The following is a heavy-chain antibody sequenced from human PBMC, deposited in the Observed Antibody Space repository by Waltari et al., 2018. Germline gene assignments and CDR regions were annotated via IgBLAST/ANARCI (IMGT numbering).Heavy chain of an antibody. CDR1: GYTFTSYD. J-gene: IGHJ5*02. Sequence: QVQLVQSGAEVKKPGASVKVSCKASGYTFTSYDINWVRQATGQGLEWMGWMNPNSGNTGYAQKFQGRVTITRNTSISTAYMERSSLRSEDTAVYYCARGPRVLLGRGARNWFDPWGQGTLVTVSS. CDR2: MNPNSGNT. V-gene: IGHV1-8*03. D-gene: IGHD2-15*01. CDR3: ARGPRVLLGRGARNWFDP.